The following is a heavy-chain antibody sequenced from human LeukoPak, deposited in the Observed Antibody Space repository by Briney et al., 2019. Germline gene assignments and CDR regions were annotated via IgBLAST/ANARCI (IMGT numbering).Heavy chain of an antibody. Sequence: PGGSLRLSCAASGFSLSSYSINWVRQAPGKGLEWVSYISSSGSAIYYVDSVKGRFTVSRDNAKNSLFLQMNSPRAEDTAVYYCVRVKGSYFDYWGQGALVTVSS. CDR1: GFSLSSYS. J-gene: IGHJ4*02. CDR2: ISSSGSAI. D-gene: IGHD2-15*01. V-gene: IGHV3-48*01. CDR3: VRVKGSYFDY.